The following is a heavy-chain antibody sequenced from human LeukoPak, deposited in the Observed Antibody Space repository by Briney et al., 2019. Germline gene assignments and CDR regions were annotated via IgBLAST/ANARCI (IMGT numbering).Heavy chain of an antibody. V-gene: IGHV4-34*01. D-gene: IGHD1-14*01. CDR2: INHSGST. CDR1: GGSFSGYY. J-gene: IGHJ3*02. Sequence: TSETLSLTCAVYGGSFSGYYWSWIRQPPGKGLEWIGEINHSGSTNYNPSLKSRVTISVDTSKNQFSLKLSSVTAADTAVYYCARDSRPLTEDAPDIWGQGTMVTVSP. CDR3: ARDSRPLTEDAPDI.